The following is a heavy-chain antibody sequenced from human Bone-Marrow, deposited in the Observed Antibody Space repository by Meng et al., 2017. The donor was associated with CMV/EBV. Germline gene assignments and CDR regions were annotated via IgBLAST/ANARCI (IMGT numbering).Heavy chain of an antibody. V-gene: IGHV1-8*01. J-gene: IGHJ5*02. Sequence: ASVKVSCKASGYTFTSYDINWVRQATGQGLEWMGWMNPNSGNTGYAQKFQGRVNMTRNTSISTAYMELSSLRSEDTAVYYCSRGRSSSLSDWFDPWGQGPLVTVSS. CDR2: MNPNSGNT. CDR3: SRGRSSSLSDWFDP. D-gene: IGHD6-6*01. CDR1: GYTFTSYD.